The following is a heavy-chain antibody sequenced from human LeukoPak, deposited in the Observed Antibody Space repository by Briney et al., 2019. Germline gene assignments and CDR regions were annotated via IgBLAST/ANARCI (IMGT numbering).Heavy chain of an antibody. CDR3: ARQYSSSSWNWFDP. CDR2: INHSGST. CDR1: GGSFSGYY. D-gene: IGHD6-6*01. V-gene: IGHV4-34*01. J-gene: IGHJ5*02. Sequence: SETLSLTCAVYGGSFSGYYWSWIRQPPGKGLEWIGEINHSGSTNYNPSLKSRVTISVDTSKNQFSLKLSSVTAADTAVYYCARQYSSSSWNWFDPWGQGTLVTVSS.